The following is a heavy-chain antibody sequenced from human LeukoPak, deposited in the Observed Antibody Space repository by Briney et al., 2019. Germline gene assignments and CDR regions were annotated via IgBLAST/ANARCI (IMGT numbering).Heavy chain of an antibody. CDR3: AREVNWRFDY. V-gene: IGHV3-64*01. Sequence: PGGSLRLSCAASGFTFSNAWMSWVRQAPGKGLEYVSAISSNGGSTYYANSVKGRFTTSRDNSKNTLYLQMGSLRGEDMAVYYCAREVNWRFDYWGQGTLVTVSS. D-gene: IGHD1-1*01. J-gene: IGHJ4*02. CDR1: GFTFSNAW. CDR2: ISSNGGST.